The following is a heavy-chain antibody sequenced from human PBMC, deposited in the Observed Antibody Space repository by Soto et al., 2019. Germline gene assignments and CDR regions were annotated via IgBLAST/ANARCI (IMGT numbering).Heavy chain of an antibody. CDR1: GGSISSYY. Sequence: PSETLSLTCTVSGGSISSYYWSWIRQPPGKGLEWIGYIYYSGSTNYNPSLKSRDTISVDTSKNHFSLKLSSVTSADTAVYYCARQTGYSYGYWGQGTLVTVSS. V-gene: IGHV4-59*08. J-gene: IGHJ4*02. D-gene: IGHD5-18*01. CDR3: ARQTGYSYGY. CDR2: IYYSGST.